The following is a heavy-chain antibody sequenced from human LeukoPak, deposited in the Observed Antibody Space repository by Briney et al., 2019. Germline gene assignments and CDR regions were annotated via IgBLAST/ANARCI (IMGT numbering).Heavy chain of an antibody. CDR2: IKQDGSEK. CDR3: ARLGAPQGTKVTTTRYFDF. D-gene: IGHD4-17*01. Sequence: PGGSLRLSCAASGFSFSGYWMTWVRQAPGKGLEWVANIKQDGSEKYYVDSVRGRSTISRDNAKNSLYLQMNSLRAEDTAVYYCARLGAPQGTKVTTTRYFDFWGQGTLVTVSS. V-gene: IGHV3-7*01. J-gene: IGHJ4*02. CDR1: GFSFSGYW.